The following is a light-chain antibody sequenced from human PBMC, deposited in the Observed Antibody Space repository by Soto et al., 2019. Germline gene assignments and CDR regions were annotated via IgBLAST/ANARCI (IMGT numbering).Light chain of an antibody. V-gene: IGLV2-14*03. CDR3: SSYTTNGVGV. CDR1: DSDVGGYNY. J-gene: IGLJ2*01. CDR2: NVS. Sequence: QSALTQPASVSGSPGQSITISCTGTDSDVGGYNYVSWYQHHPGNAPKVMIYNVSYRPSGVSHRSSGSKSGNTACLTIPGLQAEDEADYYCSSYTTNGVGVFGGGTQLTVL.